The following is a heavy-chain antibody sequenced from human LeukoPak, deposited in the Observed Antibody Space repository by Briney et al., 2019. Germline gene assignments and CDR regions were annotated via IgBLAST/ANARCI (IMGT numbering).Heavy chain of an antibody. Sequence: GASVKVSCKVSGYTLTELSMHWVRQAPGKGLEWMGGFDPEDGETIYAQKFQGRVTMTEDTSTDTAYMELSSLRSEDTAVCYCATARVNSVGNVWFDPWGQGTLVTVSS. CDR1: GYTLTELS. D-gene: IGHD3-10*01. V-gene: IGHV1-24*01. CDR3: ATARVNSVGNVWFDP. J-gene: IGHJ5*02. CDR2: FDPEDGET.